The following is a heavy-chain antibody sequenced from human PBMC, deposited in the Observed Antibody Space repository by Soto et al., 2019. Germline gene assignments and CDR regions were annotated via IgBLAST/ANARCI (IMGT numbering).Heavy chain of an antibody. CDR3: AKAHGQEGNSSKQPPGDYYYYGMDV. CDR1: GFTFSSYA. CDR2: ISGSGGST. J-gene: IGHJ6*02. Sequence: EVQLLESGGGLVQPGGSLRLSCAASGFTFSSYAMSWVRQAPGKGLEWVSAISGSGGSTYYADSVKGRFTISRDNSKNTLYLQMNSLRAEDTAVYYCAKAHGQEGNSSKQPPGDYYYYGMDVWGQGTTVTVSS. D-gene: IGHD6-13*01. V-gene: IGHV3-23*01.